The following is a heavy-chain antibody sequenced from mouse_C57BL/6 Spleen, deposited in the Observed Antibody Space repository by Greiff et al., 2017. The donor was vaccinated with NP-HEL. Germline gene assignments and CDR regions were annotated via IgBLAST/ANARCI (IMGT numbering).Heavy chain of an antibody. CDR3: ARAVITTVGVGYLDY. Sequence: VQLKESGPGLVKPSQSLSLTCSVPGYSIPSGYYWHWIRQFPGHNLAWMGYISYDGSHNYNPSLKNRISISRDTSKNQFFLKLNSVTTEDTATYYCARAVITTVGVGYLDYWGQGTSVTVSS. CDR2: ISYDGSH. D-gene: IGHD1-1*01. V-gene: IGHV3-6*01. CDR1: GYSIPSGYY. J-gene: IGHJ4*01.